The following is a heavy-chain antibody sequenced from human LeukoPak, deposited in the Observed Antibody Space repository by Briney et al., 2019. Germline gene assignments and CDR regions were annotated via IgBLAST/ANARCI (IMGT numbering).Heavy chain of an antibody. Sequence: PGGSLRLSCTASGFTFSNYAMSWVRQPPGKGLEWVSTISGSDGSTYYADSVKGRFTISRDNTKNTLDLQMNSLGVEDTAIYYCGKGRVYCTGGSCYSDYWGQGTLVTVSS. CDR1: GFTFSNYA. CDR3: GKGRVYCTGGSCYSDY. D-gene: IGHD2-15*01. V-gene: IGHV3-23*01. J-gene: IGHJ4*02. CDR2: ISGSDGST.